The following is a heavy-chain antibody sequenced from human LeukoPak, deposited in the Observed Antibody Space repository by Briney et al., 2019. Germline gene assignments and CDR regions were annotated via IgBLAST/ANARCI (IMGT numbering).Heavy chain of an antibody. V-gene: IGHV1-69*13. CDR3: ARDSRYGDQTPLGY. J-gene: IGHJ4*02. CDR2: IIPIFGTA. Sequence: RASVKVSCKASGGTFSSYAISWVRQAPGQGLEWMGGIIPIFGTANYAQKFQGRVTITADESTSTAYMELSSLRSEDTAVYYCARDSRYGDQTPLGYWGQGTLVTVSS. CDR1: GGTFSSYA. D-gene: IGHD4-17*01.